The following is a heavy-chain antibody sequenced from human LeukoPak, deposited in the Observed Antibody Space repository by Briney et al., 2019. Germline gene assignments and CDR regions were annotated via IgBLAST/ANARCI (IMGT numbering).Heavy chain of an antibody. V-gene: IGHV1-69*13. D-gene: IGHD6-19*01. CDR3: ARDLSSPSGGWYLGDY. CDR2: INPFFGTE. J-gene: IGHJ4*02. Sequence: SVKVSCKASGGTFSSYAISWVRQAPGQGLEWMGWINPFFGTENYAQKFHGRVTITADESTSTAYMELSSLRSEDTAVYYCARDLSSPSGGWYLGDYWGQGTLVTVSS. CDR1: GGTFSSYA.